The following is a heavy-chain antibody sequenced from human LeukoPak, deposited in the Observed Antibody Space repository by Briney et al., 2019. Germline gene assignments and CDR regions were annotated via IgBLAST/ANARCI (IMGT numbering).Heavy chain of an antibody. CDR1: GFTFSSYG. J-gene: IGHJ4*02. CDR2: ISYDGANK. V-gene: IGHV3-30*18. Sequence: GRSLRLSCAASGFTFSSYGIRWVRQAPGKGLEWVGVISYDGANKYYADSVKGRFTISRDNSKNTLYLQMNGLRAEDTAVYYCAKEHVLKGTADYWGQGTLVTVSS. CDR3: AKEHVLKGTADY. D-gene: IGHD1-7*01.